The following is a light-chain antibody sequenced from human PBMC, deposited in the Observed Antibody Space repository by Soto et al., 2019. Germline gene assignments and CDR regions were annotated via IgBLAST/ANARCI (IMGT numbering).Light chain of an antibody. CDR1: QSVSNN. Sequence: VVMTQSPATLSMSPGERATLSCRASQSVSNNLAWYQQKPGQAPRLLIYGASTRATGIPATFSGSGSATEFTLTISSLHSEDFAVYYCQQYDDWPKTFGQGTKV. V-gene: IGKV3-15*01. J-gene: IGKJ1*01. CDR3: QQYDDWPKT. CDR2: GAS.